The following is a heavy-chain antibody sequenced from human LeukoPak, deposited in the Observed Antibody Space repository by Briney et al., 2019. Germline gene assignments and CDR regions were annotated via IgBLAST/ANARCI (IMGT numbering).Heavy chain of an antibody. Sequence: GGSLRLSCAASGFTFSSYGMHWVCQAPGKGLEWVAFIRYDGINKYYADSVKGRFTISRDNSKNTLYLQMNSLRAEDTAVYYCAKLTGTFDYWGQGTLVTVSS. CDR2: IRYDGINK. CDR1: GFTFSSYG. D-gene: IGHD7-27*01. V-gene: IGHV3-30*02. J-gene: IGHJ4*02. CDR3: AKLTGTFDY.